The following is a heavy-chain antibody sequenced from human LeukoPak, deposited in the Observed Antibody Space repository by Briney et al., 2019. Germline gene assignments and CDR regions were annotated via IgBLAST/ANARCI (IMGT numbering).Heavy chain of an antibody. Sequence: GGSLRLSCAASGFTVDSNHMNWVRQAPGKGLEWVSVIYSSGNTYYADSVKGRFTISRDNSRNRLNLQMNSLGSEDTAIYYCARGGGYYGIDYWGQGTLVTVSS. CDR3: ARGGGYYGIDY. CDR2: IYSSGNT. D-gene: IGHD1-26*01. V-gene: IGHV3-66*02. CDR1: GFTVDSNH. J-gene: IGHJ4*02.